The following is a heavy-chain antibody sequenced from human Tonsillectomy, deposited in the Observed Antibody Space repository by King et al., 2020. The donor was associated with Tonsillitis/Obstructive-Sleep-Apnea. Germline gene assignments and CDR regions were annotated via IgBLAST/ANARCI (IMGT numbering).Heavy chain of an antibody. CDR3: ARDHVQDS. Sequence: VQLVESGGGLVQPGGSLRLSCAASAFTFRRYWMTWVRQAPGKGLEWVASMSHDGSEKYYVDSVKGRFTISRDNAKNSLYLQMNSLRADDTAVYYCARDHVQDSWGQGTLVTVSS. J-gene: IGHJ4*02. CDR1: AFTFRRYW. V-gene: IGHV3-7*04. CDR2: MSHDGSEK.